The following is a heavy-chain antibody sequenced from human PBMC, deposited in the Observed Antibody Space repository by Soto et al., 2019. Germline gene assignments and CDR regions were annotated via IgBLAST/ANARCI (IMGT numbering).Heavy chain of an antibody. J-gene: IGHJ4*02. D-gene: IGHD6-13*01. V-gene: IGHV3-30*18. Sequence: PGGSLRLSCAASGFTFSSYGMHWVRQAPGKGLEWVAVISYDGSNKYYADSVKGRFTISRDNSKNTLYLQMNSLRAEDTAVYYCAKDGGSSWYYYFDYWGQGTLVTVSS. CDR1: GFTFSSYG. CDR3: AKDGGSSWYYYFDY. CDR2: ISYDGSNK.